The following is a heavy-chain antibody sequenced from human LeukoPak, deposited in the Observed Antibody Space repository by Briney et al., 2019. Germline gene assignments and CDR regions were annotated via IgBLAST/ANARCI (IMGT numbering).Heavy chain of an antibody. CDR2: IYYTGST. Sequence: SETLSLTCTVSGGSISNKYWSWIRQPPGKGLEWIGYIYYTGSTNYNPSLKSRVTISVDTSKNQFSLKLSSVTAADTAVYYCARGLFDGFDYWGQGTLVTVSS. CDR1: GGSISNKY. CDR3: ARGLFDGFDY. J-gene: IGHJ4*02. D-gene: IGHD2-21*01. V-gene: IGHV4-59*01.